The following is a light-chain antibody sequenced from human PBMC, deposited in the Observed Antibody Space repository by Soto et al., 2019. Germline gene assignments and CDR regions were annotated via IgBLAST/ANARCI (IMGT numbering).Light chain of an antibody. CDR2: GAS. J-gene: IGKJ1*01. Sequence: EIVLTQSPGTLSLSPGERATLSCRASHIFRSSYLAWYQQKPCQAPSLLIYGASSRATGIPDRFSGSGFGTDFTLTISRLEPEDFAVYYCQQYDSSPRTFGQGTKVDIK. CDR3: QQYDSSPRT. V-gene: IGKV3-20*01. CDR1: HIFRSSY.